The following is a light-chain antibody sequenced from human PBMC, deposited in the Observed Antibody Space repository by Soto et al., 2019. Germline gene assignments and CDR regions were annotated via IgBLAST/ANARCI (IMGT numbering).Light chain of an antibody. Sequence: QPVLTQPPSASGTPGQRVTISCSGSSSNIGSNTVNWYHQLPGTAPKLLIYSHNQRPSGVPDRFSGSKSGTSASLAIRGLQFEDEADYYCAAWDDSLNGYVFGTGTKLTVL. CDR2: SHN. J-gene: IGLJ1*01. CDR3: AAWDDSLNGYV. V-gene: IGLV1-44*01. CDR1: SSNIGSNT.